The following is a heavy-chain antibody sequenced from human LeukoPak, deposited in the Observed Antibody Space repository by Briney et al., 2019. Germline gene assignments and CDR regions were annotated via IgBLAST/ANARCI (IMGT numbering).Heavy chain of an antibody. Sequence: SETLSLTCTVSGGSISSDDYYWSWIRQPPGKGLEWIGYIYYSGSTYYSPSPKSRVTISVDRSNNQFSLKLSSVTAADTAVYYCARVGVGDIHLDYWGQGTLVTVSS. CDR1: GGSISSDDYY. D-gene: IGHD3-16*01. V-gene: IGHV4-30-4*01. CDR2: IYYSGST. CDR3: ARVGVGDIHLDY. J-gene: IGHJ4*02.